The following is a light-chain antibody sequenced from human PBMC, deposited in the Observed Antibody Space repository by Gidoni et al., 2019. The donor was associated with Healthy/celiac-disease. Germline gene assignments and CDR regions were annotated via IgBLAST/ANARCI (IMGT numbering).Light chain of an antibody. CDR2: YAS. CDR3: QQRSNWLT. J-gene: IGKJ4*01. Sequence: EIVLTQSPATLSLSPWESATLSCRASQSVSSYLAWYQQKPGQAPRLLIYYASNRATGIPARFSGSGSGTDCTLTISSLEPEDFAVYYCQQRSNWLTFGGGTKVEIK. V-gene: IGKV3-11*01. CDR1: QSVSSY.